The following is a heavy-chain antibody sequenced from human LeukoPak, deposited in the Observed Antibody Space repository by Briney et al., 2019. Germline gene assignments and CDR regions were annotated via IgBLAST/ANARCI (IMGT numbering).Heavy chain of an antibody. V-gene: IGHV1-18*01. J-gene: IGHJ6*03. CDR3: ARDLGITMVRGVSYYYCYMDV. CDR2: ITAYNGNT. Sequence: VASVKVSCKASGYTFPSYGISWVRQAPRQGLEWMGWITAYNGNTNYAQKLQGRVTMTTDTSTSTAYMELRSLRSDDTAVYYCARDLGITMVRGVSYYYCYMDVWGKGTTVTVS. CDR1: GYTFPSYG. D-gene: IGHD3-10*01.